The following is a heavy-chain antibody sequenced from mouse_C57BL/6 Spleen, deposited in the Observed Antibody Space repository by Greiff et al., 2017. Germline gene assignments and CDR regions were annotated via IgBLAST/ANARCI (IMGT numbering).Heavy chain of an antibody. CDR1: GYSFTDYN. V-gene: IGHV1-39*01. D-gene: IGHD1-1*01. CDR2: INPNYGTT. J-gene: IGHJ2*01. CDR3: ARSITTVVATHFDY. Sequence: VQLQQSGPELVKPGASVKISCKASGYSFTDYNMNWVKQSNGKSLEWIGVINPNYGTTSYNQKFKGKATLTVDQSSSTAYMQLNILTSEDSAVYACARSITTVVATHFDYWGQGTTLTVSS.